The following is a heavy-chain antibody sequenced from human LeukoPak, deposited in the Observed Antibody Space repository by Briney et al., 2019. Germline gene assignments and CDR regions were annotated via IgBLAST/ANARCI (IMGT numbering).Heavy chain of an antibody. CDR3: ARRRGKYLIIAEPKPWSAP. Sequence: ASVKVSCKASGYSFTNYGISWVRQAPGQGLEWMGWISAYNGNTNYAQKFQGRVTMTTDTSTSTAYMELRSLRSDDTAVYYCARRRGKYLIIAEPKPWSAPWGQGTLFT. D-gene: IGHD3-16*02. CDR2: ISAYNGNT. V-gene: IGHV1-18*01. J-gene: IGHJ5*02. CDR1: GYSFTNYG.